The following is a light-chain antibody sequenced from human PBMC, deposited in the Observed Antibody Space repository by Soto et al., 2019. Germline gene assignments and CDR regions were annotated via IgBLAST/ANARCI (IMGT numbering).Light chain of an antibody. V-gene: IGKV1-5*03. CDR3: QHYKDYSWT. CDR1: QSISSW. CDR2: KTS. J-gene: IGKJ1*01. Sequence: DIHMTQSPSTLSASVGDRVTITCRASQSISSWLAWYQQKPGKATKLLIYKTSSLETGVPSRFSGSGSGTEFTLTISSLQPDDFATYYCQHYKDYSWTFGQGTKVEVK.